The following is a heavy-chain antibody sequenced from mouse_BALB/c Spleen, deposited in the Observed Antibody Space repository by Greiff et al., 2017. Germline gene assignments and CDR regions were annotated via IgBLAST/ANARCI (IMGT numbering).Heavy chain of an antibody. D-gene: IGHD1-1*01. V-gene: IGHV3-2*02. Sequence: EVQLVESGPGLVKPSQSLSLTCTVTGYSITSDYAWNWIRQFPGNKLEWMGYISYSGSTSYNPSLKSRISITRDTSKNQFFLQLNSVTTEDTATYYCARYGSSYAWFAYWGQGTLVTVSA. J-gene: IGHJ3*01. CDR3: ARYGSSYAWFAY. CDR1: GYSITSDYA. CDR2: ISYSGST.